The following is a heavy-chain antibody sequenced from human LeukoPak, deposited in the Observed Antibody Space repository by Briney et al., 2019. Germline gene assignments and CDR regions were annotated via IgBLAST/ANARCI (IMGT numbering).Heavy chain of an antibody. Sequence: PGGSLRLSCAASGFPVSSNYMSWVRQAPGKGLEWVSVIYSGGSTYYADSVKGRFTISRDNSKNTLYLQMNSLRAEDTAVYYCAKDREYSGYDLYWGQGTLVTVSS. CDR2: IYSGGST. CDR3: AKDREYSGYDLY. D-gene: IGHD5-12*01. V-gene: IGHV3-53*01. J-gene: IGHJ4*02. CDR1: GFPVSSNY.